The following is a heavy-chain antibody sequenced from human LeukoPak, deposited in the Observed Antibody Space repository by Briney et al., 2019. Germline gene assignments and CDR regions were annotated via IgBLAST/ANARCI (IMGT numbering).Heavy chain of an antibody. V-gene: IGHV4-31*03. D-gene: IGHD6-19*01. Sequence: SETLSLTCTVSGDSISSGGYYWRWIRHHPGKGLEWIVYTYYGGSTYYTPTLESRVSISIDTSAYQFSLKVSSVTAADTAVYYCARSGPHGGWYYFDYWGQGTLVTVSS. J-gene: IGHJ4*02. CDR2: TYYGGST. CDR1: GDSISSGGYY. CDR3: ARSGPHGGWYYFDY.